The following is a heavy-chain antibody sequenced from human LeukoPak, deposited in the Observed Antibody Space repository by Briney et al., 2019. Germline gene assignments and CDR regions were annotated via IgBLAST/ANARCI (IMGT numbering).Heavy chain of an antibody. CDR3: ARDLHYYGSGNFDY. V-gene: IGHV3-48*02. J-gene: IGHJ4*02. CDR1: GFTFSSDW. CDR2: ISSSSTI. Sequence: GGSLRLSCAASGFTFSSDWMHWVRQAPGKGLEWVSYISSSSTIYYADSVKGRFTISRDNAKNSLYLQMNSLRDEDTAVYYCARDLHYYGSGNFDYWGQGTLVTVSS. D-gene: IGHD3-10*01.